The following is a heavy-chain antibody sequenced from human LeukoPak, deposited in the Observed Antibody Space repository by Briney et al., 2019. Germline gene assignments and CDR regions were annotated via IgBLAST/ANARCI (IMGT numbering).Heavy chain of an antibody. CDR3: AKGFYGSRYWYFHL. CDR2: ISGSGGST. Sequence: GGSLRLSCAASGFTFSSYGMSWVRQAPGKGLEWVSTISGSGGSTYYADSVKGRFTLSRDNSKNTLYLQMNSLRAEDTAVYSCAKGFYGSRYWYFHLWGRGTLVSVSS. D-gene: IGHD3-10*01. V-gene: IGHV3-23*01. CDR1: GFTFSSYG. J-gene: IGHJ2*01.